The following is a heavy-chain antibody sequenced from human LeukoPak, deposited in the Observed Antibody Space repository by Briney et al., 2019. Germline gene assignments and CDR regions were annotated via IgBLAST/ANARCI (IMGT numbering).Heavy chain of an antibody. CDR1: GLTFSTYG. J-gene: IGHJ6*02. CDR3: AKDRGSIVVVVRYYGMDV. D-gene: IGHD2-15*01. V-gene: IGHV3-30*18. Sequence: PGRSLRPSCAASGLTFSTYGMHWVRQAPGKGLEWVAVISYDGSNKYYADSVKGRFTISRDNSKNTLYLQMNSLRAEDTAVYYCAKDRGSIVVVVRYYGMDVWGQGTTVTVSS. CDR2: ISYDGSNK.